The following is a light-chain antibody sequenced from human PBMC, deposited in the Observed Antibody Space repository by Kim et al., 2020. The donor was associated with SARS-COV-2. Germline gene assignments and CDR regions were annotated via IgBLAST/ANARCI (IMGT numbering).Light chain of an antibody. V-gene: IGKV3-20*01. CDR2: GAS. J-gene: IGKJ1*01. CDR1: QGVAGNY. CDR3: QQHGNSLWT. Sequence: SPGERATLSCRASQGVAGNYLAWYQQRPGQAPRLLIYGASSRATGVPERFTGSGSGTDFALTISTLEPEDFGVYYCQQHGNSLWTFGQGTKVDIK.